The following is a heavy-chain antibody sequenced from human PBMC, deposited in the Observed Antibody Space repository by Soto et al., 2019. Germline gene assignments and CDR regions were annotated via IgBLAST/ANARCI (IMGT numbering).Heavy chain of an antibody. Sequence: EVQLVESGGGLVKPGGSLRLSCAASGFTFSSYSMHWVRQAPGKGLEWVSSISSRSRSIYYADSQKGRFTISRDNTKNSLYLQMNNLRVEDTAVYYCARDRGDYEGLVPSAFDHWGQGTLVTVSS. CDR2: ISSRSRSI. D-gene: IGHD4-17*01. J-gene: IGHJ4*02. CDR3: ARDRGDYEGLVPSAFDH. V-gene: IGHV3-21*01. CDR1: GFTFSSYS.